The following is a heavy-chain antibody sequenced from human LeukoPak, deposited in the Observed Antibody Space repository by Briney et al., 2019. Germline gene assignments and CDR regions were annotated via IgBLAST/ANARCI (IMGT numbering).Heavy chain of an antibody. D-gene: IGHD3-3*01. Sequence: ASVKVSCKVSGYTLTELSMHWVRQAPGKGLEWMGGFDPEDGETIYAQKFQARVTMTEDTSTDTAYMELSSLRSEDTAVYYCATANPVVRFLEWFWGFWGQGTLVTVSS. V-gene: IGHV1-24*01. CDR2: FDPEDGET. CDR3: ATANPVVRFLEWFWGF. CDR1: GYTLTELS. J-gene: IGHJ4*02.